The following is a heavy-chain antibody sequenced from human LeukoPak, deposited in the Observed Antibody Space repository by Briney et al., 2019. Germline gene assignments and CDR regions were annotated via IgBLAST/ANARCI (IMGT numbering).Heavy chain of an antibody. J-gene: IGHJ6*02. V-gene: IGHV3-23*01. CDR1: GFTFSSYA. CDR3: AKFTTGGDNFYDYSMYV. CDR2: ISGSGGST. Sequence: PGVSLRLSCAASGFTFSSYAMSWVRQGPGQGLEWFSVISGSGGSTSYAYSVKGRLTISRDNSTDTLYLKVNSLSAEDTAVYYCAKFTTGGDNFYDYSMYVWGQGTTVIVSS. D-gene: IGHD2-21*02.